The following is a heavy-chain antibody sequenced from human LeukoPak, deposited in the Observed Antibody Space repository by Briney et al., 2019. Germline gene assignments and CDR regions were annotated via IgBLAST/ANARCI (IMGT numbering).Heavy chain of an antibody. J-gene: IGHJ6*04. CDR3: ARTYYDSSHYYPPGDV. V-gene: IGHV4-59*01. Sequence: SETLSLTCSVSGGSMTNYYWTWIRQPPRKGLEWIGHIHYSGSTNYNPSLRSRVTISVDTSKNQFSLKLTSVTAADTAVYYCARTYYDSSHYYPPGDVWGKGTTVTVSS. CDR2: IHYSGST. CDR1: GGSMTNYY. D-gene: IGHD3-22*01.